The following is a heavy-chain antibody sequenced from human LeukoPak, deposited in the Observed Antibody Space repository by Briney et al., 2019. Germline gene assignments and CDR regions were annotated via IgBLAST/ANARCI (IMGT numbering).Heavy chain of an antibody. CDR3: ARTPRPYYYYGMDV. J-gene: IGHJ6*02. V-gene: IGHV4-34*01. CDR2: INHSGST. CDR1: GGSFSGYY. Sequence: SETLSLTCAVYGGSFSGYYWSWIRQPPGKGLEWIGEINHSGSTNYNPSLKSRVTISVDTSKNQFSLKLSSVTAADTAVYYCARTPRPYYYYGMDVWGQGTTVTVSS.